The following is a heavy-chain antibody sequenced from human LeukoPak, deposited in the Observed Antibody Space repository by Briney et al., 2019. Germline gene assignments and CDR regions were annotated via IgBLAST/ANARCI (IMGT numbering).Heavy chain of an antibody. J-gene: IGHJ3*02. V-gene: IGHV3-33*01. Sequence: PGRSLTLSCAASAFIFSSYGMHWVRQAQGKGLEWVAVVWNDGSNKDYADAVKGRFPISRDNPKNTLYLQMNSLRAEDTAVYYCARDRSGSYDAFDIWGQGTMVTVS. CDR3: ARDRSGSYDAFDI. D-gene: IGHD1-26*01. CDR1: AFIFSSYG. CDR2: VWNDGSNK.